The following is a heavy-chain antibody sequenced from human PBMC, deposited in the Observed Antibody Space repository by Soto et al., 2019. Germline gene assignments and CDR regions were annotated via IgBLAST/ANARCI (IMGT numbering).Heavy chain of an antibody. D-gene: IGHD3-9*01. CDR1: GYTFTSYD. V-gene: IGHV1-8*01. CDR2: MNPNSGNT. CDR3: AIGSPRGLVFDY. J-gene: IGHJ4*02. Sequence: EASVKVSCKASGYTFTSYDINWVRQATGQGLEWMGWMNPNSGNTGYAQKFQGRVTMTRNTSISTAYMELSSLRSEDTAVYYCAIGSPRGLVFDYWGQGSLVTVSS.